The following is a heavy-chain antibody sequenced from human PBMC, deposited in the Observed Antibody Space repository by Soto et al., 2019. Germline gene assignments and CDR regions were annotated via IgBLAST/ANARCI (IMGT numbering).Heavy chain of an antibody. CDR1: GYTFTIYT. CDR2: IIPIFTQT. CDR3: TRGGVGAAGGMDI. V-gene: IGHV1-69*08. J-gene: IGHJ6*02. Sequence: QVQLVQSGAEVKKPGSSVKVSCKSSGYTFTIYTVTWVRQAPGQGLEWMGSIIPIFTQTNYAQKFQDRGTITADKSTSTVYMELSGLRYEYTAVYYCTRGGVGAAGGMDIWGQGTTVTVSS. D-gene: IGHD1-26*01.